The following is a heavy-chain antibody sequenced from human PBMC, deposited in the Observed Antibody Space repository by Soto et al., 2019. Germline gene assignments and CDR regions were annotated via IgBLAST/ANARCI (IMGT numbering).Heavy chain of an antibody. Sequence: EVQLVESGGGLVQPGGSLRLSCAASGFTFSSYWMSWVRQAPGKGLEWVANIKQDGSEKYYVDSVKGRFTISRDNAKNSLYLQMNSLRAEDTAVYYCARDERYYDSSGYSYWGQGTLVTVSS. CDR2: IKQDGSEK. V-gene: IGHV3-7*05. CDR3: ARDERYYDSSGYSY. D-gene: IGHD3-22*01. CDR1: GFTFSSYW. J-gene: IGHJ4*02.